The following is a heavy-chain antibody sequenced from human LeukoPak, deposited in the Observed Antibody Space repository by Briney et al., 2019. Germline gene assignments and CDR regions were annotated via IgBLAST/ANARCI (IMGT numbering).Heavy chain of an antibody. V-gene: IGHV3-30*18. CDR3: AKVFRSGSWFSDI. Sequence: PGRSLRLSCATSGFTFSTYGMHWVRQAPGKGLEWVAAISYDGNTKNYADSVKGRFTISRDNSKNTLYLQMNSLRAEDTAVYHCAKVFRSGSWFSDIWGQGTMVTVSS. D-gene: IGHD3-10*01. CDR2: ISYDGNTK. CDR1: GFTFSTYG. J-gene: IGHJ3*02.